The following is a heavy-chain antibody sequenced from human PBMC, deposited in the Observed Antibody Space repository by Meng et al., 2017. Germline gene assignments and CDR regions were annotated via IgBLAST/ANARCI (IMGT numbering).Heavy chain of an antibody. CDR3: ARDDYSNYLPFDY. D-gene: IGHD4-11*01. Sequence: VVLAQSGAEGKKPGFSVKVSCKASGGTFNSYAISWVRQAPGQGREWMGGIIPIFGTANYAQKFQGRVTITADESTSTAYMELSSLRSEDTAVYYCARDDYSNYLPFDYWGQGTLVTVSS. CDR1: GGTFNSYA. CDR2: IIPIFGTA. V-gene: IGHV1-69*01. J-gene: IGHJ4*02.